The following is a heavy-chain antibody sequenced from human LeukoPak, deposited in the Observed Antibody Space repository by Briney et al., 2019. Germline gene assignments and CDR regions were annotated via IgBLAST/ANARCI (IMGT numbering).Heavy chain of an antibody. D-gene: IGHD2-15*01. V-gene: IGHV1-69*13. CDR1: GGTFSTYA. J-gene: IGHJ3*02. Sequence: GASVKVSCKASGGTFSTYAICWVRQATGQGLEWMGGIIPVFGTANYAQKFQGRVTITADESTSTAYMELSSLRSEDTAVFYCARDRVVGLGIDNAFDIWGHGTMVTVS. CDR2: IIPVFGTA. CDR3: ARDRVVGLGIDNAFDI.